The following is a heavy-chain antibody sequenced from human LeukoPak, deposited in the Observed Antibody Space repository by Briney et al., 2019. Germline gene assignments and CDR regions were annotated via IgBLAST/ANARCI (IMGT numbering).Heavy chain of an antibody. CDR3: ARAQTLLRFLRYYYMDV. V-gene: IGHV4-34*01. Sequence: GSLRLSCEASGFSFSSYNMDWVRQTPGKGLEWIGEINHSGSTNYNPSLKSRVTISVDTSKNQFSLKLSSVTAADTAVYYCARAQTLLRFLRYYYMDVWGKGTTVTVSS. J-gene: IGHJ6*03. CDR1: GFSFSSYN. D-gene: IGHD3-3*01. CDR2: INHSGST.